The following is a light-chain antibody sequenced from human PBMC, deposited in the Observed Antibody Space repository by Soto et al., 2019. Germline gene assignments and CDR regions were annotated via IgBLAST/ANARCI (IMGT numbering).Light chain of an antibody. CDR3: QQYGSSPRRT. Sequence: EIVLTQSPGTLSLSPGERATLSCRASQSVSSSYLAWYQQKPGQAPRLLIYGASSRATGIPDRFSGSGSGTDFTLTISRLEPEDVEVYYCQQYGSSPRRTFGQGTKVEIK. V-gene: IGKV3-20*01. CDR1: QSVSSSY. CDR2: GAS. J-gene: IGKJ1*01.